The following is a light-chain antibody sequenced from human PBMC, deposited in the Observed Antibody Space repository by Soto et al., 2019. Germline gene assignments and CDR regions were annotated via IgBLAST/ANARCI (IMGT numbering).Light chain of an antibody. V-gene: IGLV1-47*02. CDR1: SSNIGSNY. CDR3: AAWDDSLSGL. Sequence: QFVLTQPPSASGTPGQRVTISCSGSSSNIGSNYVYWYQQLPGTAPKLLIYSNNQRPSGVPDRFSGSKSGTSASLAISGLRSEDEADYYCAAWDDSLSGLFGGGTKVTVL. J-gene: IGLJ2*01. CDR2: SNN.